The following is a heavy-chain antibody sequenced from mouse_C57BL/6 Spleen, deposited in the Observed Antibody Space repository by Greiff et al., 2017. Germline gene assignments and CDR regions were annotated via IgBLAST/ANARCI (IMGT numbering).Heavy chain of an antibody. V-gene: IGHV1-59*01. CDR3: ARGDYYGSSPYWYFDV. CDR1: GYTFTSYW. J-gene: IGHJ1*03. Sequence: QVQLQQPGAELVRPGTSVKLSCKASGYTFTSYWMHWVKQRPGQGLEWIGVIDPSDSYTNYNQKFKGKATSTVDTSSSTAYMQLSSLTSEDSAVYYCARGDYYGSSPYWYFDVWGTGTTVTVSS. CDR2: IDPSDSYT. D-gene: IGHD1-1*01.